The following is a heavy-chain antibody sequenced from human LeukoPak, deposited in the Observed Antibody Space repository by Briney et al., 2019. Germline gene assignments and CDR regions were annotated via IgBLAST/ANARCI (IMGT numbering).Heavy chain of an antibody. J-gene: IGHJ3*02. Sequence: SETLSLTSTVSGGSISSGSYYWSWIQQPAGKGLEWIGRIYTSGSTNYNPSLKSRVTISVDTSKNQFSLKLSSVTAADTAVYYCAREWELPREDAFDIWGQGTMVTVSS. V-gene: IGHV4-61*02. CDR2: IYTSGST. CDR3: AREWELPREDAFDI. D-gene: IGHD1-26*01. CDR1: GGSISSGSYY.